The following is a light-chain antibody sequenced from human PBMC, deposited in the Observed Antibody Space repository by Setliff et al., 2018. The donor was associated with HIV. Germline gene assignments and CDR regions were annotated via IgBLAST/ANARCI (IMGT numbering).Light chain of an antibody. CDR1: SSDVGGYNY. Sequence: QSALTQPASVSGSPGQSITISCTGTSSDVGGYNYVSWYQHHPGKAPKLMIYDVSKRPSGVSNRFSGSKSGNTASLTISGLQAEDEADYYCSSYTSSNTGVFGTGTKGTVL. V-gene: IGLV2-14*03. CDR3: SSYTSSNTGV. J-gene: IGLJ1*01. CDR2: DVS.